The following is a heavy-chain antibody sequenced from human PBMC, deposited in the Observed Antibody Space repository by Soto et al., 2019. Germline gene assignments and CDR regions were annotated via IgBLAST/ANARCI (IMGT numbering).Heavy chain of an antibody. D-gene: IGHD3-10*01. CDR1: GYTFTGYG. J-gene: IGHJ4*02. CDR2: ISAYNGNT. V-gene: IGHV1-18*01. Sequence: ASVKVSCKASGYTFTGYGISWVRQAPGQGLEWMGWISAYNGNTNYAQKLQGRVTMTTDTSTSTAYMELRSLRSDDTAVYYCARVNYYGSGSYLAYWGQGTLVTVSS. CDR3: ARVNYYGSGSYLAY.